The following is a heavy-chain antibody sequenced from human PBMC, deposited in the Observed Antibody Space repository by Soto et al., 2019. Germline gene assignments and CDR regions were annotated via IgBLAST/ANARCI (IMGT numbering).Heavy chain of an antibody. CDR2: FYYSGST. CDR3: ARARGGYYDY. D-gene: IGHD3-22*01. CDR1: GGSISSYY. V-gene: IGHV4-59*01. Sequence: QVQLQESGPGLVKPSETLSLTCTVSGGSISSYYWSWIRQPPEKGLEWIGYFYYSGSTNYNPSLMVRSTISVDTSKNQFSLKLSSVTAADTALYYCARARGGYYDYWGQGTLVTVSS. J-gene: IGHJ4*02.